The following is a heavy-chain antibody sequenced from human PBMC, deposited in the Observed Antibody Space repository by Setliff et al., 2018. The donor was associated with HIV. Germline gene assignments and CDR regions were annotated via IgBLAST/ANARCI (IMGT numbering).Heavy chain of an antibody. CDR3: ARDPSSGIYYDSSGQYFQN. J-gene: IGHJ1*01. CDR1: GYIFTSYG. Sequence: ASVKVSCKASGYIFTSYGISWVRQAPGQGLEWMGWISAYNGNTNYSQKFQGRVSMTIDTSTSTAYMGLRSLRPDDTAVYFCARDPSSGIYYDSSGQYFQNWGQGTLVTVSS. CDR2: ISAYNGNT. D-gene: IGHD3-22*01. V-gene: IGHV1-18*01.